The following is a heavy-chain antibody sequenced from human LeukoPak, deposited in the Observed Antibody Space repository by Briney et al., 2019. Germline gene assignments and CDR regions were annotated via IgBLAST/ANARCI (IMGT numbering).Heavy chain of an antibody. CDR2: IYTSGST. CDR1: GGSISSGSYY. V-gene: IGHV4-61*02. J-gene: IGHJ6*03. Sequence: PSQTLSLTCTVSGGSISSGSYYWSWIRQPAGKGLEWIGRIYTSGSTNYNPSLKSRLTMSVDTSKNQFSLKLSSVTAADTAVYYCARVFDSGSQAYFYYMDVWGKGTTVTIFS. D-gene: IGHD3-10*01. CDR3: ARVFDSGSQAYFYYMDV.